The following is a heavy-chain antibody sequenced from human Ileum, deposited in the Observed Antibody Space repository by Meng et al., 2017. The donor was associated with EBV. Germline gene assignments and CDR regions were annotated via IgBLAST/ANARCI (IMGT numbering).Heavy chain of an antibody. D-gene: IGHD3-10*01. CDR3: ARASYGSGSPLGESWFDP. Sequence: QGPREGAGPGLVKPSQALSLPWNVSGGSSSSGGYYWSWIRQHPGKGLEWIGYSHSSGSTYYNPSLRSRLTISVDTSKNQFSLKLSSVTAADTAVYYCARASYGSGSPLGESWFDPWGQGTLVTVSS. V-gene: IGHV4-31*02. CDR1: GGSSSSGGYY. CDR2: SHSSGST. J-gene: IGHJ5*02.